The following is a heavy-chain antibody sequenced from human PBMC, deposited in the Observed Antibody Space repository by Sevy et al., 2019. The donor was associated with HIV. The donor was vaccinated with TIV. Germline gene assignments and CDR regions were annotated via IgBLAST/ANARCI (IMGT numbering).Heavy chain of an antibody. D-gene: IGHD3-16*01. CDR1: GFTFSANW. CDR3: AHVTFGRFES. V-gene: IGHV3-7*01. J-gene: IGHJ4*02. Sequence: GGSLRLSCAASGFTFSANWMNWVRQAPGKGVEGVDNIKGDGSDKHYDDSVEGRFTISRDNAKNLLYLQMNGLRVEDTAVDYCAHVTFGRFESWGQGTLVTVSS. CDR2: IKGDGSDK.